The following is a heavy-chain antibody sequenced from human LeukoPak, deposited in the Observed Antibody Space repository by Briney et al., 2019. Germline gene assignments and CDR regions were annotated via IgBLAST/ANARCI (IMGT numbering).Heavy chain of an antibody. Sequence: GGSLRLSCAASGFTFSSYGMHWVRQAQGKGLEWVAFTRYDGSNKYYADSVKGRFTISRDNSKNTLYLQMNSLRAEDTAVYYCATLSSTSADYWGQGTLVTVSS. J-gene: IGHJ4*02. CDR3: ATLSSTSADY. V-gene: IGHV3-30*02. CDR1: GFTFSSYG. D-gene: IGHD2-2*01. CDR2: TRYDGSNK.